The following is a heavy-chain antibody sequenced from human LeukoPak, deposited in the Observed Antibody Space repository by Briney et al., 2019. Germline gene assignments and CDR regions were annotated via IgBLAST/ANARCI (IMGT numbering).Heavy chain of an antibody. V-gene: IGHV4-59*08. Sequence: SETLSLTCTVSGGSISSYYWSWIRQPPGKGLEWIGYIYYSGTTNYNPSLKSRVTISVDTSKNQFSLKLSSVTAADTAVYYCARHTNYVAGATRHFDNWGQGTLVTVSS. J-gene: IGHJ4*02. CDR2: IYYSGTT. CDR3: ARHTNYVAGATRHFDN. D-gene: IGHD3-10*02. CDR1: GGSISSYY.